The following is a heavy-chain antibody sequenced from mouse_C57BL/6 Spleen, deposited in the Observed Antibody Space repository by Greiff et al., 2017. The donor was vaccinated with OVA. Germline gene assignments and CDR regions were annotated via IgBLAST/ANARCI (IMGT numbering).Heavy chain of an antibody. CDR1: GFTFSNYW. Sequence: EVQLQESGGGLVQPGGSMKLSCVASGFTFSNYWMNWVRQSPEKGLEWVAQIRLKSDNYATQYAESVKGRFTISRDDSKSSVYLQMNNLRAEDTGIYYCTGGGYWFAYWGQGTLVTVSA. D-gene: IGHD3-1*01. V-gene: IGHV6-3*01. J-gene: IGHJ3*01. CDR3: TGGGYWFAY. CDR2: IRLKSDNYAT.